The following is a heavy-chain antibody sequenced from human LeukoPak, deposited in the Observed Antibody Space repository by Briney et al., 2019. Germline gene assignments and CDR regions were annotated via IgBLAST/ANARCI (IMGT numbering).Heavy chain of an antibody. Sequence: SGGSLRLSCAASGFTFSSYAMSWVRQAPGKGLEWVSAISGSGGSTYYADSVKGRFTISRDNSKNTLYLQMNSLRAEDTAVYYCANDGPSGVGATSFAYFDLWGRGTLVTVSS. CDR2: ISGSGGST. V-gene: IGHV3-23*01. CDR3: ANDGPSGVGATSFAYFDL. J-gene: IGHJ2*01. D-gene: IGHD1-26*01. CDR1: GFTFSSYA.